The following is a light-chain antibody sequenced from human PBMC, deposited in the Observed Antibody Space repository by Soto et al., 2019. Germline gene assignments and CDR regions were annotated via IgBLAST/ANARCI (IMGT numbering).Light chain of an antibody. J-gene: IGKJ4*01. CDR1: QSVSTF. Sequence: DIQMTQSPSSLSASVGYRVTITCRASQSVSTFVSWFQLKPGKAPQPLIYAASSLQTGVPSRVSGSGSGTDFTLIISSLQPEDFAPYYCQQSYNRPLTFGGGAKVEGK. CDR3: QQSYNRPLT. CDR2: AAS. V-gene: IGKV1-39*01.